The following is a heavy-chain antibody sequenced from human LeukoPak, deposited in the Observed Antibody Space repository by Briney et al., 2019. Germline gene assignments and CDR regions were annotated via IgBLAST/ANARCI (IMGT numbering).Heavy chain of an antibody. J-gene: IGHJ2*01. D-gene: IGHD2-2*01. CDR1: GGSISSYY. CDR3: ANGGNTVVPAAMPRPWYFDL. V-gene: IGHV4-59*01. Sequence: SETLSLTCTVSGGSISSYYWSWTRQPPGKGLEWIGYIYYSGSTNYNPSLKSRVTISVDTSKNQFSLKLSSVTAADTAVYYCANGGNTVVPAAMPRPWYFDLWGRGTLVTVSS. CDR2: IYYSGST.